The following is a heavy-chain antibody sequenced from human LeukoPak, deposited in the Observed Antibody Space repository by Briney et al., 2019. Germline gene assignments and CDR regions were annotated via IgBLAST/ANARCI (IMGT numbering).Heavy chain of an antibody. CDR3: AKDLSKGLLYRRGMYYFAS. CDR1: GFTFSSYG. CDR2: ISGSGGRT. J-gene: IGHJ4*02. V-gene: IGHV3-23*01. D-gene: IGHD3-3*01. Sequence: GGSLRLSCAASGFTFSSYGMSWVRQAPGKGLEWVSRISGSGGRTYYADSVKGRFTISRDNSKNTLYLQMNSLRAEDTAVYYCAKDLSKGLLYRRGMYYFASWGQGTLVTVSS.